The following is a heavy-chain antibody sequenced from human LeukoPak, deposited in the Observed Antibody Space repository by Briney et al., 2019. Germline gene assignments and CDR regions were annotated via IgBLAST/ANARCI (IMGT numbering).Heavy chain of an antibody. J-gene: IGHJ4*02. CDR2: IYSGGST. Sequence: GGSLRLSCAASGFTVSSNYMSWVRQAPGKGLEWVSVIYSGGSTYYADSVKGRFTISRDNSKNTLYLQMNSLRAEDTAVYYCARGPVYYYDSGGYPHWGQGTLVTVSS. CDR3: ARGPVYYYDSGGYPH. V-gene: IGHV3-66*01. D-gene: IGHD3-22*01. CDR1: GFTVSSNY.